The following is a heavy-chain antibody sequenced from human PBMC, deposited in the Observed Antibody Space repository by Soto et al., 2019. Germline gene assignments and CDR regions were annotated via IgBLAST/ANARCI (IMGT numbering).Heavy chain of an antibody. V-gene: IGHV3-53*01. CDR3: ARDTDTGGMDV. CDR1: GFTVSSNY. J-gene: IGHJ6*02. D-gene: IGHD5-18*01. Sequence: PGGSLRLSCAASGFTVSSNYMSWVRQAPGKGLEWVSVIYSGGSTYYADSVKGRFTISRDNSKDTLHLQMNSLRAEDTAVYYCARDTDTGGMDVWGQGTTVTVSS. CDR2: IYSGGST.